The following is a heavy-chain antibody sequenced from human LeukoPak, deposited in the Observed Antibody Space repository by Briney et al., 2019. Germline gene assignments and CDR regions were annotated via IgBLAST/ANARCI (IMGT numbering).Heavy chain of an antibody. D-gene: IGHD6-13*01. CDR3: ARGLMMAVAGRGEFHY. V-gene: IGHV4-59*01. CDR2: IYYSGST. Sequence: SETLSLTCIVSGGSISSYYWSWIRQPPGKGLEWIGYIYYSGSTNYNPSLKSRVTISVDTSKNQFSLNLSSVTAADTAVYYCARGLMMAVAGRGEFHYWGQGTLVTVSS. J-gene: IGHJ4*02. CDR1: GGSISSYY.